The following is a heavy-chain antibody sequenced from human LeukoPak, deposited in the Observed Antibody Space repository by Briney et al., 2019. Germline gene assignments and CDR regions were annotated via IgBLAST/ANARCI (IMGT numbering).Heavy chain of an antibody. Sequence: PGGSLRLSCAASGFTFSSYWMSWVRQAPGKGLEWVSAISGSGGSTYYADSVKGRFTISRDNSKNTLYLQMNSLRAEDTAVYYCAKDLEFWSHYDFWSGYSLFDYWGQGTLVTVSS. V-gene: IGHV3-23*01. CDR2: ISGSGGST. CDR3: AKDLEFWSHYDFWSGYSLFDY. CDR1: GFTFSSYW. D-gene: IGHD3-3*01. J-gene: IGHJ4*02.